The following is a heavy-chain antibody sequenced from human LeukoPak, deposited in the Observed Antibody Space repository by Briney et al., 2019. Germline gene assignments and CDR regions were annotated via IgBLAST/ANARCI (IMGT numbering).Heavy chain of an antibody. V-gene: IGHV4-59*01. CDR3: ARLDSCGADSCIDS. CDR2: IQASGTT. Sequence: SETLSLTCSVSGSSITGFHWGWIRQPPGKGLKWIGYIQASGTTKHNPSLKSRVTISIDTSKAQFSLNVNSVSAADTAMYYCARLDSCGADSCIDSWGQGNLVIVSS. J-gene: IGHJ4*02. CDR1: GSSITGFH. D-gene: IGHD2-21*01.